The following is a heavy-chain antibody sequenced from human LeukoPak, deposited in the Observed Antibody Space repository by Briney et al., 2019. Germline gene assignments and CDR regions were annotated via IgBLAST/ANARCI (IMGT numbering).Heavy chain of an antibody. V-gene: IGHV4-59*01. D-gene: IGHD3-22*01. Sequence: PSETLSLTCTVSGGSISSYYWSWIRQPPRKGLEWIGYIYYIGSTNYNPSLKSRVTISVDTSKNQFSLKLRSVTAADTAVYYCARVYYDSNDVDWFDPWGQGTLVTVSS. J-gene: IGHJ5*02. CDR3: ARVYYDSNDVDWFDP. CDR1: GGSISSYY. CDR2: IYYIGST.